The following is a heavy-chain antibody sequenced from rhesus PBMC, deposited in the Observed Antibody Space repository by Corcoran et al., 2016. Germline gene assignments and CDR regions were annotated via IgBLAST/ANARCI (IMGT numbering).Heavy chain of an antibody. J-gene: IGHJ4*01. CDR2: IYGSSTST. Sequence: QVQLQESGPGVVTPSEHLSLTCAVSGGSISDRYRWRWIRQPPGKVLEWIGYIYGSSTSTNYNPSLKSRVTISTDTSKNQFSLKLSSVTAADTAVYYCARDSAYYNFWTGYDYWGQGVLVTVSS. D-gene: IGHD3-3*01. V-gene: IGHV4S10*01. CDR1: GGSISDRYR. CDR3: ARDSAYYNFWTGYDY.